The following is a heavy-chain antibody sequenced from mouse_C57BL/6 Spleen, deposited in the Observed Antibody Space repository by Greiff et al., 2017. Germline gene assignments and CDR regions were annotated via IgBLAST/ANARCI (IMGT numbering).Heavy chain of an antibody. CDR2: IDPADGDT. CDR3: GRMGYGSTYWYFDV. D-gene: IGHD1-1*01. V-gene: IGHV14-2*01. Sequence: EVKVVESGAELVKPGASVKLSCTASGFNIKDYYMHWVKQRTEPGLEWIGRIDPADGDTKYAPKFQGKATITADTSSNTAYLQLSSMTSEDNAVDYCGRMGYGSTYWYFDVWGTGTTVTVSS. CDR1: GFNIKDYY. J-gene: IGHJ1*03.